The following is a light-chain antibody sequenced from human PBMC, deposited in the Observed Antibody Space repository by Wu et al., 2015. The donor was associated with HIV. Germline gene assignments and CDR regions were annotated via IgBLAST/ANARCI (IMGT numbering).Light chain of an antibody. CDR1: QSVSSN. J-gene: IGKJ1*01. Sequence: EIVLTQSPATLSVSPGERATLSCRASQSVSSNLAWYQQKPGQALRLLIYGASTRATGIPARFSGSGSGTEFTLTISSMQSEDFAVYYCQQYNNWRTFGQGTKVEVK. CDR2: GAS. CDR3: QQYNNWRT. V-gene: IGKV3-15*01.